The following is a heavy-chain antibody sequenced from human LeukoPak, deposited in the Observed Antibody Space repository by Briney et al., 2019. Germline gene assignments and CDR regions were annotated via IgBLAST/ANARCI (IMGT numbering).Heavy chain of an antibody. D-gene: IGHD2-8*02. CDR2: IRNDGSNK. CDR3: AKITGGGYYYYCMDV. Sequence: GRSLRLSCAASGFPFSTYGMHWVRQAPGKGLEWVAFIRNDGSNKYYADSVKGRFTISRDNSKNTLYLQMNSLRPDDTAVYYCAKITGGGYYYYCMDVWGKGTTVTVSS. J-gene: IGHJ6*03. CDR1: GFPFSTYG. V-gene: IGHV3-30*02.